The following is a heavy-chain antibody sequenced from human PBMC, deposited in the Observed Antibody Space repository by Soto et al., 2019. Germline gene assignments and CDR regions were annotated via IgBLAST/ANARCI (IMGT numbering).Heavy chain of an antibody. D-gene: IGHD2-21*01. CDR2: INHSGTI. Sequence: SETVSLTCSVYVGSFSGYYWTWIRQPPGKGLEWIGEINHSGTINVNPSLKSRLTISLDTSKKHFSLKLSSVTDADTAAYYCARAQRTLVSSYSRDVWGQGNTVTVSS. J-gene: IGHJ6*02. CDR1: VGSFSGYY. CDR3: ARAQRTLVSSYSRDV. V-gene: IGHV4-34*01.